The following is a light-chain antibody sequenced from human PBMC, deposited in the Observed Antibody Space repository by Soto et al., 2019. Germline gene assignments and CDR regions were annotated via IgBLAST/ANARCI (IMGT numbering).Light chain of an antibody. J-gene: IGKJ2*01. CDR1: QRVASSH. CDR3: QHYGSSPPYT. V-gene: IGKV3-20*01. CDR2: GPS. Sequence: IVLTQSPGTLSLSPGESATLSCMASQRVASSHIACYRQKPGQAPWLLIYGPSNRATGIPDRFSGSGSGTDFALTMSRLEAEDSAVYYCQHYGSSPPYTFGQGTKLKIK.